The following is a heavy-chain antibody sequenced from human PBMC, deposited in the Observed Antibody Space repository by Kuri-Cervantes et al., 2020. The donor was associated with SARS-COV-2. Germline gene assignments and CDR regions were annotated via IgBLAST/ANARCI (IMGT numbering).Heavy chain of an antibody. V-gene: IGHV3-21*01. Sequence: GESLKISCAASGFTFSSYSMYWVRQAPGKGLEWVSSISSSSSYIYYADSVKGRFTISRDNAKNSLYLQMNSLRAEDTAVYYCARYSSSWSYYWGQGTLVTVSS. CDR2: ISSSSSYI. D-gene: IGHD6-13*01. CDR3: ARYSSSWSYY. CDR1: GFTFSSYS. J-gene: IGHJ4*02.